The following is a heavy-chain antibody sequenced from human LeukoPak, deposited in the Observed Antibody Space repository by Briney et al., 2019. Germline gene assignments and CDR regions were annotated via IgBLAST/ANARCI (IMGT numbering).Heavy chain of an antibody. CDR3: AGSDYYYYMDV. CDR2: IYHSGST. J-gene: IGHJ6*03. D-gene: IGHD3-10*01. CDR1: GGSISSSSYY. V-gene: IGHV4-39*01. Sequence: SETLSLTCTVSGGSISSSSYYWGWIRHPPGKGLEWIGSIYHSGSTYYNPSLKSRVTISVGTSKNQFSLKLTSVTAADTAVFYCAGSDYYYYMDVWGKGTTVTVSS.